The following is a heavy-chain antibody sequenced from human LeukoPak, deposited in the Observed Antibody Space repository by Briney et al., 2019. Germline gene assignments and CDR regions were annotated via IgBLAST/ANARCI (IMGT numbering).Heavy chain of an antibody. V-gene: IGHV4-30-2*01. CDR2: IYHSGST. J-gene: IGHJ4*02. D-gene: IGHD6-13*01. CDR3: ARGIDIVAADTYFFDY. Sequence: SETLSLTCTVSGGSISSGNYYWSWIRQPPGKGLEWIGFIYHSGSTYYNPSLKSRVTISVDRSKNQFSLKLSSVTAADTAVYSCARGIDIVAADTYFFDYWGQGTLVTVSS. CDR1: GGSISSGNYY.